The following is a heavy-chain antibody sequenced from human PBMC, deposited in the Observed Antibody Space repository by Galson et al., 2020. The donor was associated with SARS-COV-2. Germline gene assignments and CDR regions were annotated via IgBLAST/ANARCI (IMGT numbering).Heavy chain of an antibody. CDR1: GFTFRNYG. J-gene: IGHJ6*02. Sequence: GGSLRLSCAASGFTFRNYGMHWVRQAPGKGLEWVAVISYDGINKYYVDSVKGRFTISRDNSKNMLYLQMSSLRAEDTALYYCAKDWDIVVVPAVGMDVWGQGTTVTVSS. D-gene: IGHD2-21*01. CDR3: AKDWDIVVVPAVGMDV. V-gene: IGHV3-30*18. CDR2: ISYDGINK.